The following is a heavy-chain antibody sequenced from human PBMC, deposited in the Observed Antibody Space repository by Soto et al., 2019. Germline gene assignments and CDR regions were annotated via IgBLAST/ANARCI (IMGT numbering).Heavy chain of an antibody. D-gene: IGHD3-10*01. V-gene: IGHV1-8*01. J-gene: IGHJ3*02. CDR3: ARGINYYDSGDDAFDI. Sequence: QVQLVQSGAEVKKPGASVKVSCKASGYTFTSYDINWVRQATGQGLEWVGWMNPNSGNTGYVQKFQGRVTMTRSTSISTAYMELSSLRSEDTAVDYCARGINYYDSGDDAFDIWGQGTMVTVSS. CDR2: MNPNSGNT. CDR1: GYTFTSYD.